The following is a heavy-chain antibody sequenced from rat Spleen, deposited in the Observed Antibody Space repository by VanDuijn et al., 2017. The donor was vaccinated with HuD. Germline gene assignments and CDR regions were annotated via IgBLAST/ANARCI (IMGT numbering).Heavy chain of an antibody. CDR2: IWAGGST. J-gene: IGHJ2*01. CDR3: ARHRAALDY. D-gene: IGHD1-2*01. CDR1: GFSLTSNG. V-gene: IGHV2-72*01. Sequence: QVQLKESGPGLMQPSETLSLTCTVSGFSLTSNGVGWVRQPLGKGLVWMGTIWAGGSTNYNSAVQSRLSISRDTSKSQVFLKMNSLQPEDTGTYYCARHRAALDYWGQGVMVTVSS.